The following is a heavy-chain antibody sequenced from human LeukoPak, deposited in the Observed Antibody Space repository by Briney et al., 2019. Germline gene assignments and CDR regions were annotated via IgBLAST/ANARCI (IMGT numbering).Heavy chain of an antibody. D-gene: IGHD1-1*01. J-gene: IGHJ3*02. CDR3: ARGIQLTLAAHAFDI. Sequence: PGGSLRLSCAASGFIVSNNYMSWVRQAPGKGLEWVSVIYSGGGTYSADSVKGRFTIYRDNSKNTLYFQMNNLRAEDTAVYYCARGIQLTLAAHAFDIWGPGTMVTVSS. CDR2: IYSGGGT. CDR1: GFIVSNNY. V-gene: IGHV3-53*01.